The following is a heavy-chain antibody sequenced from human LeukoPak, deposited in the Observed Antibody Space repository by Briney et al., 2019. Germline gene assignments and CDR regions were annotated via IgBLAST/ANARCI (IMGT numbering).Heavy chain of an antibody. CDR2: IYTSGST. Sequence: NPSETLSLTCTVSGGSISSYYWSWIRQPAGKGLEWIGRIYTSGSTNYNPSLKSRVTMSVDTSKNQFSLKLSSVTAADTAVYYCARVTGYRIEDYFDYWGQGTLVTVSS. CDR3: ARVTGYRIEDYFDY. D-gene: IGHD6-13*01. V-gene: IGHV4-4*07. CDR1: GGSISSYY. J-gene: IGHJ4*02.